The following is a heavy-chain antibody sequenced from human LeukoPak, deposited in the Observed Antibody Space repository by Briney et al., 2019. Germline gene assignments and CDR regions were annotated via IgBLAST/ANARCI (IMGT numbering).Heavy chain of an antibody. J-gene: IGHJ4*02. D-gene: IGHD3-9*01. CDR3: EKLARVRYFDWDFDY. V-gene: IGHV3-23*01. CDR2: ISGSGGST. Sequence: GGSLRLSCAASGFTFSSYGMSWVRQAPGKGLEWVSAISGSGGSTYYADSVKGRFTISRDNSKNTLYLQMNSLRAEDTAVYYCEKLARVRYFDWDFDYWGQGTLVTVSS. CDR1: GFTFSSYG.